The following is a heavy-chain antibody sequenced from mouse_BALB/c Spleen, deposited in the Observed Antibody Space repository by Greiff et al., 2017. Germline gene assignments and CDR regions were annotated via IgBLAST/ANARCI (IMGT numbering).Heavy chain of an antibody. CDR3: ARDRYDPFAY. Sequence: QVQLQQSGPELVKPGASVKMSCKASGYTFTSYYIHWVKQRPGQGLEWIGWIYPGDGSTKYNEKFKGKTTLTADKSSSTAYMLLSSLTSEDSAIYFCARDRYDPFAYWGQGTLVTVSA. D-gene: IGHD2-14*01. CDR2: IYPGDGST. J-gene: IGHJ3*01. CDR1: GYTFTSYY. V-gene: IGHV1S56*01.